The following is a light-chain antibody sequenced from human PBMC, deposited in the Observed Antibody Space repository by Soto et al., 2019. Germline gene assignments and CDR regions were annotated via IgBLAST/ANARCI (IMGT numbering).Light chain of an antibody. CDR1: LSVSVY. V-gene: IGKV3-11*01. CDR3: HQRQYWPPIT. CDR2: DAS. J-gene: IGKJ5*01. Sequence: VVLTQSPATLSCSPGERSSLSFRTSLSVSVYLDWYQQKPGQAPRLLISDASNRATGIPARFSGSGSGTDFTLTISSLEPEDFAVYYCHQRQYWPPITFGQGTRLETK.